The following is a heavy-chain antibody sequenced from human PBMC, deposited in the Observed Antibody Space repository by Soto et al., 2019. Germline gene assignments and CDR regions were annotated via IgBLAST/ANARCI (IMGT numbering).Heavy chain of an antibody. CDR2: ITDSSDTV. CDR1: GFSFRNYN. Sequence: GGSLRLSCVASGFSFRNYNMNWVRQAPGKGLEWVSYITDSSDTVHYADSVRGRFNISRDNAESSLYLQMNSLRDEDTAVYFCARDFGHGYYLDYWGRGALVTVAS. V-gene: IGHV3-48*02. J-gene: IGHJ4*02. D-gene: IGHD3-3*01. CDR3: ARDFGHGYYLDY.